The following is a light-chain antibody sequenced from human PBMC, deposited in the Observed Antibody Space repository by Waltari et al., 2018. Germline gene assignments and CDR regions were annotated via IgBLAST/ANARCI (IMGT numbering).Light chain of an antibody. J-gene: IGLJ3*02. CDR1: SLTNYY. V-gene: IGLV3-19*01. Sequence: SSELTQDPVVSVALGQTVSITCQGDSLTNYYAAWSQRKPGQAPVLVIYGENNRPSGTPDRFSGSRSGNTSSLTITGAQAEDEADYYCNCRDTSDYHLWLFGGGTKLTVL. CDR3: NCRDTSDYHLWL. CDR2: GEN.